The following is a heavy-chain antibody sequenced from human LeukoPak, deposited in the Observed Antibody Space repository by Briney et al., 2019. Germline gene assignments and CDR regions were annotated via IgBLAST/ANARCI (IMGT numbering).Heavy chain of an antibody. D-gene: IGHD6-13*01. CDR3: ASWGIAAAGTIDY. Sequence: GSLRLSCAASGFTFSSYAMSWVRQAPGKGLEWVSGISGSGGSTYYADSVKGRLTISRDNSKNTLYLQMNSLRAEDTAVYYCASWGIAAAGTIDYWGQGTLVTVSS. CDR2: ISGSGGST. J-gene: IGHJ4*02. CDR1: GFTFSSYA. V-gene: IGHV3-23*01.